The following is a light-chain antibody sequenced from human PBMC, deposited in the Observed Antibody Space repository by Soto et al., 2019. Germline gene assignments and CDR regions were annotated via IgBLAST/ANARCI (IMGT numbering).Light chain of an antibody. V-gene: IGLV3-21*04. CDR3: QVWDSSSDHPV. J-gene: IGLJ3*02. CDR2: YDS. CDR1: NIGSKS. Sequence: SYELTQPPSVSVAPGKTARITCGGNNIGSKSVHWYQQKLGQAPVLVIYYDSDRPSGIPERFSGSNSGNTATLTISRVEAGDEDDYYCQVWDSSSDHPVFGGGTKVTVL.